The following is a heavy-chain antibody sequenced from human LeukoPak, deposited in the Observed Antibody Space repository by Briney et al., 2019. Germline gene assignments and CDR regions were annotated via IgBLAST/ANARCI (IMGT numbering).Heavy chain of an antibody. CDR3: AKTIFGVVTPVPFDY. CDR1: GFTFSSYG. J-gene: IGHJ4*02. CDR2: IRYGGSNK. D-gene: IGHD3-3*01. Sequence: PGGSPRLSCAASGFTFSSYGMHWVRQAPGKGLEWVAFIRYGGSNKYYADSVKGRFTISRDNSKNTLYLQMNSLRAEDTAVYYCAKTIFGVVTPVPFDYWGQGTLVTVSS. V-gene: IGHV3-30*02.